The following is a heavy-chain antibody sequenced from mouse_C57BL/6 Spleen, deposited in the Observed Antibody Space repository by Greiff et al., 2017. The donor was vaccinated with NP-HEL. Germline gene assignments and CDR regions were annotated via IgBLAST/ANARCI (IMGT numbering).Heavy chain of an antibody. Sequence: EVQRVESGGGLVKPGGSLKLSCAASGFTFSDYGMHWVRQAPEKGLEWVAYISSGSSTSYYADTVKGRFTISRDNAKNTLFLQMTSLRSEDTAMYYCANYYGSSYGFAYWGQGTLVTVSA. CDR1: GFTFSDYG. D-gene: IGHD1-1*01. V-gene: IGHV5-17*01. CDR2: ISSGSSTS. J-gene: IGHJ3*01. CDR3: ANYYGSSYGFAY.